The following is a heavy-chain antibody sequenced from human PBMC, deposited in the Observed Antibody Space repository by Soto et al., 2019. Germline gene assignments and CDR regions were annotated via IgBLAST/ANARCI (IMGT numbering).Heavy chain of an antibody. D-gene: IGHD5-18*01. CDR3: ARDDKGGYSYPPGWSYYYYGMDV. J-gene: IGHJ6*02. CDR2: ISAYNGNT. V-gene: IGHV1-18*01. Sequence: ASVKVSCKASGYTFTSYGISWVRQAPGQGLEWMGWISAYNGNTNYAQKLQGRVTMTTDTSTSTAYMELRSLRSDDTAVYYCARDDKGGYSYPPGWSYYYYGMDVWGQGTTVTVSS. CDR1: GYTFTSYG.